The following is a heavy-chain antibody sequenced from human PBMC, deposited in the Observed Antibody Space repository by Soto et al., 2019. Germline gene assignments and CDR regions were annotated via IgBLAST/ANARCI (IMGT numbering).Heavy chain of an antibody. CDR3: ARQVQVHTPAFVY. CDR1: GGTFNTYA. V-gene: IGHV1-69*19. J-gene: IGHJ4*02. Sequence: QVQLVQSGAEMKKPGSSVKVSCQSSGGTFNTYAMNWVRQAPGQGPEWMGDISPMFGAANYAPKFQGRVTITADESTGTSYMQLGSLTSEHTALYFCARQVQVHTPAFVYWGQGTLVTVSS. CDR2: ISPMFGAA. D-gene: IGHD3-10*01.